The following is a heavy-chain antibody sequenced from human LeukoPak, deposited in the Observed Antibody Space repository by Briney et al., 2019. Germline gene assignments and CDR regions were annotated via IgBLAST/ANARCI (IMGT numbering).Heavy chain of an antibody. CDR2: INPNSGGT. CDR1: GYTFTGYY. D-gene: IGHD6-13*01. CDR3: ATVGQLARLGFDY. J-gene: IGHJ4*02. V-gene: IGHV1-2*02. Sequence: ASVKVSCKASGYTFTGYYMHWVRQAPGQGLEWMGWINPNSGGTNYAQKFQGRVTMTRDTSISTAYMELSRLRSDDTAVYYCATVGQLARLGFDYWGQGTLVTVSS.